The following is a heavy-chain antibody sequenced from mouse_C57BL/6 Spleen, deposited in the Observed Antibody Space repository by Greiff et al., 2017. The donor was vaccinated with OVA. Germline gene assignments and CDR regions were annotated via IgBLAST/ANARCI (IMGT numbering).Heavy chain of an antibody. V-gene: IGHV1-26*01. Sequence: VQLQQSGPELVKPGASVKISCKASGYTFTDYYMNWVKQSHGKSLEWIGDINPNNGGTSYNQKFKGKATLTVDKSSSTAYMELRSLTSEDSAVYYCARSTLYYDYDGYAMDYWGQGTSVTVSS. CDR3: ARSTLYYDYDGYAMDY. CDR1: GYTFTDYY. CDR2: INPNNGGT. D-gene: IGHD2-4*01. J-gene: IGHJ4*01.